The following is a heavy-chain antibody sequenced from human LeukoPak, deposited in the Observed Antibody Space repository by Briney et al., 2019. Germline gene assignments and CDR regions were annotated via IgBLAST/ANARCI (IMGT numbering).Heavy chain of an antibody. Sequence: PSETLSLTCAVYGGSFSGYYWSWIRQPPGKGLEWIGEINHSGSTNYNPSLKSRVTISVDTSKNRFSLKLSSVTAADTAVYYCARVRYYDFWSGYYYFDYWGQGTLVTVSS. J-gene: IGHJ4*02. D-gene: IGHD3-3*01. CDR1: GGSFSGYY. V-gene: IGHV4-34*01. CDR2: INHSGST. CDR3: ARVRYYDFWSGYYYFDY.